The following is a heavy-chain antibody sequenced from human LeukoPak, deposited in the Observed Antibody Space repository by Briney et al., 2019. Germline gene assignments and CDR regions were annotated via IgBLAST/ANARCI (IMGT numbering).Heavy chain of an antibody. D-gene: IGHD3-10*01. V-gene: IGHV3-30-3*01. CDR2: ISYDGSNK. Sequence: GGSLRLSCAASGFTFSSYAMHWVRQAPGKGLEWVAVISYDGSNKYYADSVKGRFTISRDNSKNTLYLQMNSLRAEDTAVYYCARRGVTTYYYYYYMDVWGKGTTVTVSS. J-gene: IGHJ6*03. CDR3: ARRGVTTYYYYYYMDV. CDR1: GFTFSSYA.